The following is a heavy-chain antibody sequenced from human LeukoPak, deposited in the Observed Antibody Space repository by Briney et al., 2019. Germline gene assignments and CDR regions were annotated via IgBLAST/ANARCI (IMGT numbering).Heavy chain of an antibody. D-gene: IGHD4/OR15-4a*01. V-gene: IGHV4-34*01. J-gene: IGHJ4*02. CDR2: INHSGST. Sequence: PETLSLTCAVYGGSFSGYYWSWIRQPPGKGLEWIGEINHSGSTNYNPSLKSRVTISVDTSKNQFSLKLSSVTAEDTAVYYCARRAGAYSHPYDYWGQGTLVTVSS. CDR3: ARRAGAYSHPYDY. CDR1: GGSFSGYY.